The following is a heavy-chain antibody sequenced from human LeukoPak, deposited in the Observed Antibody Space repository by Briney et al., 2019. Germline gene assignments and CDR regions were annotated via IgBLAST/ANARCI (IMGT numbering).Heavy chain of an antibody. J-gene: IGHJ4*02. CDR2: INPSGGST. CDR1: GYTFTNYY. V-gene: IGHV1-46*01. CDR3: ARDSSTGTTGCNY. Sequence: ASVKVSCKASGYTFTNYYLYWVRQTPGQGLEWMGIINPSGGSTSYAQKFRGRVTMTRDTSTNTVYMELSSLTSEDTAVYYCARDSSTGTTGCNYWGQGTLVTVSS. D-gene: IGHD1-1*01.